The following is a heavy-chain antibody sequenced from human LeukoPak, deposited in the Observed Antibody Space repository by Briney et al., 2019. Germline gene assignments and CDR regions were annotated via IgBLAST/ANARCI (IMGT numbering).Heavy chain of an antibody. Sequence: ASVKVSCKASGYTFTSYGISWVRQAPGQGLEWMGWISAYNGNTNYAQKLQGRVTMTTDTSTSTAYMELSSLRSEDTAVYYCARRGRPYNLYYFDYWGQGTLVTVSS. CDR3: ARRGRPYNLYYFDY. V-gene: IGHV1-18*01. CDR2: ISAYNGNT. D-gene: IGHD1-14*01. CDR1: GYTFTSYG. J-gene: IGHJ4*02.